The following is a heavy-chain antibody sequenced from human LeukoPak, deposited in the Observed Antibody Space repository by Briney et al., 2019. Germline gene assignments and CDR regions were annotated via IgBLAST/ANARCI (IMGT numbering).Heavy chain of an antibody. CDR2: ISTYNGNT. CDR1: GYTFTSYG. CDR3: ARDPRIVGATIQGIAFDY. D-gene: IGHD1-26*01. Sequence: GASVKVSCQTSGYTFTSYGISWVRQAPGQGLEWMGWISTYNGNTNYAQKLQGRVTMTTDTSTSTAYMELRSLRSDDTAVYYCARDPRIVGATIQGIAFDYWGQGTLVTVSS. V-gene: IGHV1-18*01. J-gene: IGHJ4*02.